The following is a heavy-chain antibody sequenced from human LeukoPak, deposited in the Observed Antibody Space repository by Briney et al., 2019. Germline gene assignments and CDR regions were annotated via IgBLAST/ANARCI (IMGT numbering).Heavy chain of an antibody. CDR3: AREVEWLDAFDV. J-gene: IGHJ3*01. Sequence: SETLSLTCTVSGGSISSYYWSWIRQPPGKGLEWIGYIYYTGNTNYNPSLKSRVTISVDTSKNQFSLKLSSVTAADTAVYYCAREVEWLDAFDVWGQGTMVTVSS. D-gene: IGHD6-19*01. CDR1: GGSISSYY. V-gene: IGHV4-59*01. CDR2: IYYTGNT.